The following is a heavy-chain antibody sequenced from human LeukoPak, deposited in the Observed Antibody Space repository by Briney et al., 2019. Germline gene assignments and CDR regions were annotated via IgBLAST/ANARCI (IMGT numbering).Heavy chain of an antibody. CDR1: GSTFNSYW. Sequence: GGSLRLSCAASGSTFNSYWMNWVRQAPGKGLEWVANIKQDGSEKYYVDSVKGRFTISRDNAKNSLYLQMNSLRAEDTAVYYCARDVRCSSTSCYRLHYYGMDVWGQGTTVTVSS. V-gene: IGHV3-7*01. CDR2: IKQDGSEK. CDR3: ARDVRCSSTSCYRLHYYGMDV. J-gene: IGHJ6*02. D-gene: IGHD2-2*01.